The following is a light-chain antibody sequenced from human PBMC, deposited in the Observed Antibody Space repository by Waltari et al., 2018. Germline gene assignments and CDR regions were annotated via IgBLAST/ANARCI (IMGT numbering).Light chain of an antibody. CDR3: QQYNRWPQLS. V-gene: IGKV3-15*01. CDR1: QSISTN. CDR2: GAS. J-gene: IGKJ4*01. Sequence: EIVMTQSPATLSVSPGESATLSCRASQSISTNVAWYQQKPGQGPRLLIYGASTRDTGIPARFSGSGSGTEFTLTISSLQSEDFAVYFCQQYNRWPQLSFGGGTKVEI.